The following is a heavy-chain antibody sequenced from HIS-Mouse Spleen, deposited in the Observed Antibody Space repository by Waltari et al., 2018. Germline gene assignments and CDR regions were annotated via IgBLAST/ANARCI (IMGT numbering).Heavy chain of an antibody. J-gene: IGHJ4*02. CDR1: GYTFTSYD. CDR3: ARGHDYSNYFDY. Sequence: QVQLVQSGAEVKKPGASVKVSCKASGYTFTSYDINWVRQATGQGMESMGRKNPNRGNTGYAQKFQGRVTMTRNTYIGTAYMELSSLRSEDTAVYYCARGHDYSNYFDYWGQGTLVTVSS. CDR2: KNPNRGNT. V-gene: IGHV1-8*01. D-gene: IGHD4-4*01.